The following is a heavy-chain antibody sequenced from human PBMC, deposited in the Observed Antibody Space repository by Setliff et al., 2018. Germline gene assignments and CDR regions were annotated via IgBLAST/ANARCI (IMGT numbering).Heavy chain of an antibody. D-gene: IGHD3-10*01. Sequence: LRLSCAASGFTFSSLWVSWVRQAPGKGLEWLASINPHASEKYYVDSVKGRFTISRDNAKNSLSLQMNSLRTEDTAVYYCFGAGTCSYWGQGTLVTVSS. CDR1: GFTFSSLW. CDR2: INPHASEK. V-gene: IGHV3-7*01. J-gene: IGHJ4*02. CDR3: FGAGTCSY.